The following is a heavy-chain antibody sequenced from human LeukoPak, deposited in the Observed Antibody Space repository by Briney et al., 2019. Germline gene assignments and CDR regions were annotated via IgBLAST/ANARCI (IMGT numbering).Heavy chain of an antibody. CDR2: IRYDGSNK. Sequence: PGGSLRLSCAASGFTFSSYGMHWVRQAPGKGLEWVAVIRYDGSNKYYADSVKGRFTISRDNSKNTLYLQMNSLRAEDTAVYYCARTYSSSWRDAFDIWGQGTMVTVSS. CDR1: GFTFSSYG. V-gene: IGHV3-33*01. D-gene: IGHD6-13*01. CDR3: ARTYSSSWRDAFDI. J-gene: IGHJ3*02.